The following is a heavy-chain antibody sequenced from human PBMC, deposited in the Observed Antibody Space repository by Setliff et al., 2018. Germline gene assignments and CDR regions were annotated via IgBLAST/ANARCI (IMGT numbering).Heavy chain of an antibody. CDR1: GGSISSSNW. J-gene: IGHJ4*02. D-gene: IGHD2-15*01. V-gene: IGHV4-4*02. CDR2: IYHSGST. Sequence: ASETLSLTCAVSGGSISSSNWWSWVRQPPGKGPEWIGEIYHSGSTNYNPSLKSRVTISVDKSKNQFSLKLSSVTAPDTAVYYCVRDRGGRRGWSYDYWGQGTLVTVSS. CDR3: VRDRGGRRGWSYDY.